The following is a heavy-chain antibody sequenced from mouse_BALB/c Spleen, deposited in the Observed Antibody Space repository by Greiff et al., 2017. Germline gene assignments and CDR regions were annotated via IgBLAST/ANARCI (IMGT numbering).Heavy chain of an antibody. CDR3: ARDGGLRYYFDY. CDR2: IDPANGNT. V-gene: IGHV14-3*02. Sequence: EVKLQESGAELAKPGASVKLSCTASGFNIKDTYMHWVKQRPEQGLEWIGRIDPANGNTKYDPKFQGKATITADTSSNTAYLQLSSLTSEDTAVYYCARDGGLRYYFDYWGQGTTLTVSS. CDR1: GFNIKDTY. D-gene: IGHD2-4*01. J-gene: IGHJ2*01.